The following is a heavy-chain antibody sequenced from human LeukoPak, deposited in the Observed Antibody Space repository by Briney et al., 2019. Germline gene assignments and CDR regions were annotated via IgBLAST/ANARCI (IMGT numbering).Heavy chain of an antibody. CDR2: ISTNGGTT. CDR1: GFTFSSYD. CDR3: ARRGSNYGDSMDY. J-gene: IGHJ4*02. D-gene: IGHD4-17*01. Sequence: GGSLRLSCAASGFTFSSYDMHWVRPAPGKGLEYVSAISTNGGTTYYANSVKGKFTISRDNSKNTLYLQMGSLRAEDMAVYYGARRGSNYGDSMDYWGQGTLVTVSS. V-gene: IGHV3-64*01.